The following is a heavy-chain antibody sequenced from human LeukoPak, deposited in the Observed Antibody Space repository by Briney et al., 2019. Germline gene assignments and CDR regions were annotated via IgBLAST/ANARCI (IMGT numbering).Heavy chain of an antibody. V-gene: IGHV4-39*07. J-gene: IGHJ6*03. D-gene: IGHD3-16*01. CDR3: ARETSQKGAHYMDV. CDR2: IYYSGST. Sequence: SETLSLTCTVSGGSISSSSYYWGWIRQPPGKGLEWIGSIYYSGSTYYNPSLKSRVTISVDTSKNQFSLKLSSVTAADTAVYYCARETSQKGAHYMDVWGKGTTVTISS. CDR1: GGSISSSSYY.